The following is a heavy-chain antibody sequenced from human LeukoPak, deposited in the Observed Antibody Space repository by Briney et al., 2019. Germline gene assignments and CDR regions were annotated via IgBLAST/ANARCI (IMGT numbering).Heavy chain of an antibody. CDR2: ISSRSSYI. V-gene: IGHV3-21*01. D-gene: IGHD1-26*01. CDR3: ARAEAEYSGSFLGYYYYGMDV. Sequence: PGGSVPLFYAASGFTFRSYSMHWVRQAPGKALEWFSSISSRSSYIYYADSVKGRFTISRDNAKNSLYLQMNSLRAEDTAVYYCARAEAEYSGSFLGYYYYGMDVWGQGTTVTVSS. J-gene: IGHJ6*02. CDR1: GFTFRSYS.